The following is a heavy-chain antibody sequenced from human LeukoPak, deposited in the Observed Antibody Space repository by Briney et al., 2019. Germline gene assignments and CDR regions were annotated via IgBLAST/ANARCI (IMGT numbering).Heavy chain of an antibody. CDR3: ASWAAKINSYDAFDM. V-gene: IGHV1-2*02. Sequence: SVKVSRKASVYTFTGYYMYGVRQAPGQGIEWMGWINPNTGVTNYAQKSPGRDTMTRDTSSSTASMELSRLRSDDTAVYYCASWAAKINSYDAFDMWGQGTLVTVSS. CDR2: INPNTGVT. CDR1: VYTFTGYY. D-gene: IGHD6-25*01. J-gene: IGHJ3*02.